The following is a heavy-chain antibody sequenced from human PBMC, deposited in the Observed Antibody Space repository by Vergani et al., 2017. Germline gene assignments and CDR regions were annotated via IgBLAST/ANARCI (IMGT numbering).Heavy chain of an antibody. CDR3: ARVWGYGDYAGGQDWFDP. CDR1: GGSISSYY. V-gene: IGHV4-59*01. J-gene: IGHJ5*02. CDR2: IYYSGST. D-gene: IGHD4-17*01. Sequence: QVQLQESGPGLVKPSQTLSLTCTVSGGSISSYYWSWIRQPPGKGLEWIGYIYYSGSTHYNPSLKSRVTISVDTSKNQFSLKLSSVTAADTAVYYCARVWGYGDYAGGQDWFDPWGQGTLVTVSS.